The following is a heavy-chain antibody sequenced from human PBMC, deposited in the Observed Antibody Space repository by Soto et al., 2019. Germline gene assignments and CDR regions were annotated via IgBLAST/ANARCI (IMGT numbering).Heavy chain of an antibody. D-gene: IGHD6-13*01. J-gene: IGHJ4*02. CDR2: ISSSGSTI. Sequence: EVQLVESGGGLVQPGGSLRLSCAASGFTFSSYEMNWVGQAPGTGLEWVSYISSSGSTIYYADSVKGRFTISRDNARNSLYLQMNSLRAEDTAVYYCASLRGIAAAGDYWGQGTLVTVSS. CDR3: ASLRGIAAAGDY. CDR1: GFTFSSYE. V-gene: IGHV3-48*03.